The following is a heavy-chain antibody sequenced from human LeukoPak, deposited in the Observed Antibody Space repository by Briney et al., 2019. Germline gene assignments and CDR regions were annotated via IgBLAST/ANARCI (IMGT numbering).Heavy chain of an antibody. J-gene: IGHJ3*01. Sequence: SETLSLTCSVSGASVSTTAYFWNWVRQPAGEGLEWIGRIYASGNTHYNPSLKSRVTMSLDTSKNQFSLTMNSVTAADSAVYFCASYREAYDLYPHGLDVWGRGTVVTVSS. CDR1: GASVSTTAYF. D-gene: IGHD5-24*01. CDR3: ASYREAYDLYPHGLDV. CDR2: IYASGNT. V-gene: IGHV4-61*02.